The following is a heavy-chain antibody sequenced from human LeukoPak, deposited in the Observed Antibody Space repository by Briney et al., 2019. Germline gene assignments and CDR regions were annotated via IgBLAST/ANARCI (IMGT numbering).Heavy chain of an antibody. D-gene: IGHD3-22*01. CDR1: GFTFSRYS. Sequence: GGSLRLSCAASGFTFSRYSMNWVRQAPGKGLEWVSSISSSSSYIYYADSVKGRFTISRDNAKNSLSLQMNSLRVEDTAVYYCARAAYPRKYYYDSVWGQGTLVTVSS. CDR2: ISSSSSYI. J-gene: IGHJ4*02. V-gene: IGHV3-21*01. CDR3: ARAAYPRKYYYDSV.